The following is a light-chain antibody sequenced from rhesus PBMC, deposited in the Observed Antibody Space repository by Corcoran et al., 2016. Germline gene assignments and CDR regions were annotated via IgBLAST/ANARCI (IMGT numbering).Light chain of an antibody. CDR1: QNIYSN. J-gene: IGKJ1*01. Sequence: DIQMTQSPSALSASVGDRVTISCRASQNIYSNLAWYQQKPGKAPKLLIYAASSLQTGIPSRFSGSGSGTDFTLTSSSLQPEDSAAYYCQHYYDNPPTFGQGTKVEIK. CDR3: QHYYDNPPT. CDR2: AAS. V-gene: IGKV1S12*01.